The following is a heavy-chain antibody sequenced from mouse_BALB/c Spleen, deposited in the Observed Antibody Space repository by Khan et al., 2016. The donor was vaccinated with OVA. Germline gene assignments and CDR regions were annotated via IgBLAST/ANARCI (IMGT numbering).Heavy chain of an antibody. CDR1: GYTFTDHY. D-gene: IGHD6-1*01. V-gene: IGHV1-26*01. CDR2: INPDNGDT. Sequence: IQLVQSGPELVKPGASVKMSCKASGYTFTDHYMKWVRQSHGKILEWIADINPDNGDTFYNQKFKDKATLTVDKSSSTAYMQLNSLTSDDSAVYFCAKGLWDYWRQGTTLTVSS. CDR3: AKGLWDY. J-gene: IGHJ2*01.